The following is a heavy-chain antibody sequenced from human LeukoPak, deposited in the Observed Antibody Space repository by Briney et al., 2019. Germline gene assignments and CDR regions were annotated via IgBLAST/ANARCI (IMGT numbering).Heavy chain of an antibody. D-gene: IGHD1-26*01. V-gene: IGHV3-9*01. Sequence: GRSLRLSCAASGFSFDDSAMHWVRQAPGKGLEWVSGIRWNSNNIAYADSVKGRFIISRENAKNSLYLQMNRLRPEDTALYYCAKGPRGSDTSWDWYSDLWGRGTLVTVSS. CDR2: IRWNSNNI. J-gene: IGHJ2*01. CDR1: GFSFDDSA. CDR3: AKGPRGSDTSWDWYSDL.